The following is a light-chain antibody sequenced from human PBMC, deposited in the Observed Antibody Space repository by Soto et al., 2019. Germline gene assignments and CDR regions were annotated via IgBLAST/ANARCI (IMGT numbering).Light chain of an antibody. CDR2: GAS. CDR3: QQYGSSGT. J-gene: IGKJ1*01. V-gene: IGKV3-20*01. CDR1: QSVNSR. Sequence: EIVLTQSPGTLSLSPGERATLSCRASQSVNSRLAWYQHKPGQAPRLLISGASSRATGIPDRFSGSGSATDFTLTISRLEPEDFAVYYCQQYGSSGTFGQGTKVDI.